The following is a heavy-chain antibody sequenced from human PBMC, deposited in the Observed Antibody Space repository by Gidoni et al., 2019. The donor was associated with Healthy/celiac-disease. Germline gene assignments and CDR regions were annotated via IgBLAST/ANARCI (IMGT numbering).Heavy chain of an antibody. D-gene: IGHD3-3*01. CDR1: GGSISSYY. Sequence: QVQLQESGPGLVKPSETLSLTCTVSGGSISSYYWSWIRQPPGKGLEWIGYIYYSGSTNYNPSLKSRVTISVDTSKNQFSLKLSSVTAADTAVYYCARLIDFWSGYLLDYWGQGTLVTVSS. CDR3: ARLIDFWSGYLLDY. CDR2: IYYSGST. J-gene: IGHJ4*02. V-gene: IGHV4-59*01.